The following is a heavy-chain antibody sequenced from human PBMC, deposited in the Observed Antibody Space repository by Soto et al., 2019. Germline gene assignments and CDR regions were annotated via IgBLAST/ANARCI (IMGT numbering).Heavy chain of an antibody. CDR2: ISYDGSNK. V-gene: IGHV3-30-3*01. Sequence: QVQLVESGGGVVQPGRSLRLPCAASGFTFSSYAMHWVRQAPGKGLEWVAVISYDGSNKYYADSVKGRFTISRDNSKNTLYLQMNSLRAEDTAVYYCAREHRVVAATRYYFDYWGQGTLVTVSS. D-gene: IGHD2-15*01. J-gene: IGHJ4*02. CDR3: AREHRVVAATRYYFDY. CDR1: GFTFSSYA.